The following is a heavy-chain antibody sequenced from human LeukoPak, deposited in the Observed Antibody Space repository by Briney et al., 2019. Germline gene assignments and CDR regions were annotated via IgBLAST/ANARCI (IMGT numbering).Heavy chain of an antibody. Sequence: GGSLRLSCAASGFTFSDYYMSWVRQAPGKGLEWVSGINWNGGSTGYADSVKGRFTISRDNAKNSLYLQMNSLRAEDTALYYCARSGKHNPYYFDYWGQGTLVTVSS. CDR1: GFTFSDYY. J-gene: IGHJ4*02. V-gene: IGHV3-20*04. CDR3: ARSGKHNPYYFDY. CDR2: INWNGGST. D-gene: IGHD3-10*01.